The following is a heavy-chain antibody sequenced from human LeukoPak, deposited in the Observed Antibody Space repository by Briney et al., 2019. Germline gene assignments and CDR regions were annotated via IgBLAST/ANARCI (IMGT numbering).Heavy chain of an antibody. CDR1: GGSISSYY. V-gene: IGHV4-59*01. J-gene: IGHJ3*02. CDR2: IYYSGST. Sequence: SETLSLTCTVSGGSISSYYWSWIRQPPGKGLEWVGYIYYSGSTNYNPSLKSRVTISVDTSKNQFSLKLSSVTAADTAVYYCASLKNYYDSSGYLVTDAFDIWGQGTMVTVSS. CDR3: ASLKNYYDSSGYLVTDAFDI. D-gene: IGHD3-22*01.